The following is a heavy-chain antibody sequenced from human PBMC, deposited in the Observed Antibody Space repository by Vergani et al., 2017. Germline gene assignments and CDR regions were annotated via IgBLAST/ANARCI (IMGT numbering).Heavy chain of an antibody. J-gene: IGHJ6*03. V-gene: IGHV1-69*01. CDR1: GGTFSSYA. CDR3: ARVVGYVLRFLRYYYMDV. D-gene: IGHD3-3*01. Sequence: QVQLVQSGAEVKKPGSSVKVSCKAPGGTFSSYAISWVRQAPGQGLEWMGGSIPIFGTANSAQKFQGRVTITADESTSTADMELGSLRSEDTAVYYCARVVGYVLRFLRYYYMDVWGKGTTVTVSS. CDR2: SIPIFGTA.